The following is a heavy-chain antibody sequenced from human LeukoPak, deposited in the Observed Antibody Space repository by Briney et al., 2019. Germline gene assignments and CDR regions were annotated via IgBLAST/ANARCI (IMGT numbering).Heavy chain of an antibody. J-gene: IGHJ6*03. CDR3: ARDLYQWLPSTRPRDYYYYMDV. Sequence: ASVKVSCKASGYTFTGYYIHWVRQAPGQGLEYMGWINPNRGGTNYAQKFQGRVTMTRDTSISTAYMELSRLRSDDTAVYYCARDLYQWLPSTRPRDYYYYMDVWGEGTTVTVSS. V-gene: IGHV1-2*02. CDR2: INPNRGGT. D-gene: IGHD6-19*01. CDR1: GYTFTGYY.